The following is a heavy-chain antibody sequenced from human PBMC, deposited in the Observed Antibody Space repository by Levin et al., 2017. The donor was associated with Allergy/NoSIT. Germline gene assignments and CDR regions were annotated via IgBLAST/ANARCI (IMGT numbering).Heavy chain of an antibody. Sequence: SVKVSCKASGGTFSSYAISWVRQAPGQGLEWMGGIIPIFGTANYAQKFQGRVTITADESTSTAYMELSSLRSEDTAVYYCARDPIRLGARPGIFDYWGQGTLVTVSS. V-gene: IGHV1-69*13. D-gene: IGHD6-6*01. CDR1: GGTFSSYA. CDR2: IIPIFGTA. J-gene: IGHJ4*02. CDR3: ARDPIRLGARPGIFDY.